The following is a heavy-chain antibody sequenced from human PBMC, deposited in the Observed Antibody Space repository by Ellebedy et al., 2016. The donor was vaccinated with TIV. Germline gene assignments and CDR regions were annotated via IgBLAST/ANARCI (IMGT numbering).Heavy chain of an antibody. V-gene: IGHV4-39*02. CDR3: AREAYYGSGKPNPLAY. J-gene: IGHJ4*02. CDR1: GGSISSSNHY. Sequence: SETLSLTXTVSGGSISSSNHYWGWIRQPPGKRLEWIGNIFHTGTTYYNPSLRSRITISVDTSKNQFSLQLNSVTPEDTAVYYCAREAYYGSGKPNPLAYWGQGTLVTVSS. D-gene: IGHD3-10*01. CDR2: IFHTGTT.